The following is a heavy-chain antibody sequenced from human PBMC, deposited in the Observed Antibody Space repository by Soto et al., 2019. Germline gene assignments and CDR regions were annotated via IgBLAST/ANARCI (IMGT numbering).Heavy chain of an antibody. CDR1: GGSISSGGYY. Sequence: SETLSLTCSVSGGSISSGGYYWSWIRQHPGKGLEWIGYIYYSGSTYYNPSLKSRVTISVDTSKNQFSLKLSSVSAADTAVYYCARRPTAAAAGTGLHNWFDPWGQGTLVTVSS. D-gene: IGHD6-13*01. CDR2: IYYSGST. CDR3: ARRPTAAAAGTGLHNWFDP. J-gene: IGHJ5*02. V-gene: IGHV4-31*03.